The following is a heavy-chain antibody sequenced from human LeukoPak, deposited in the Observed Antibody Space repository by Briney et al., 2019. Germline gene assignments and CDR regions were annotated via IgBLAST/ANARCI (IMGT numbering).Heavy chain of an antibody. J-gene: IGHJ5*02. D-gene: IGHD3-10*01. V-gene: IGHV1-24*01. CDR3: ARGITGMYYYDP. CDR1: GYRLTELY. CDR2: FDPEDDRG. Sequence: ASVKVSCKVSGYRLTELYIYWVRQAPGEGPEWMGGFDPEDDRGIYAQKFQGRVTMTEDTSTNTAYMELSSLRAEDTAVHYCARGITGMYYYDPWGQGTLVTVSS.